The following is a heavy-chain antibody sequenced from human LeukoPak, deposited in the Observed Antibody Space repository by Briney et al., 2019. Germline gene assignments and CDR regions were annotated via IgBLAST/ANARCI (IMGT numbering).Heavy chain of an antibody. CDR3: ARGSSYSGSYIGY. J-gene: IGHJ4*02. D-gene: IGHD1-26*01. Sequence: GGSLRLSCAASGFTFSSYGMLWVRQAPGKGREWVAVMWYDGSNKYYADSVKGRFTISRDNSKNTLYLQMNSLRAEDTAVYYCARGSSYSGSYIGYWGQGTLVTVSS. V-gene: IGHV3-33*01. CDR2: MWYDGSNK. CDR1: GFTFSSYG.